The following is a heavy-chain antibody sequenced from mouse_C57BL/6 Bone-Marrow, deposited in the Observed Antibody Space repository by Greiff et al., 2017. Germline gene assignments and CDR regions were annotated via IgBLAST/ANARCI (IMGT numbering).Heavy chain of an antibody. CDR3: TASSYYFDY. CDR2: IDPENGDT. Sequence: EVQLQQSGAELVRPGASVKLSCTASGFNIKDDYMHWVKQRPEQGLEWIGWIDPENGDTEYASQFQGKATITADTSSNTAYLQLSSLTSEDTAVYYCTASSYYFDYGGQGTTLTVSA. D-gene: IGHD1-1*01. CDR1: GFNIKDDY. V-gene: IGHV14-4*01. J-gene: IGHJ2*01.